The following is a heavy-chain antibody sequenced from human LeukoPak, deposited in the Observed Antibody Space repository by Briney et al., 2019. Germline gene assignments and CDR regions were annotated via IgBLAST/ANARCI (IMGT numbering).Heavy chain of an antibody. CDR2: IYYRGGT. CDR1: GVSISSYY. J-gene: IGHJ1*01. Sequence: PPETLSLTRTVSGVSISSYYWSWIRQPPAEGLEWIGYIYYRGGTNYNPSLKSRVTISVATSKIQFSLKLSSVTAADTAVYYCARAPRDYYDSSGYSHREYFQHWGQGTLVTVSS. V-gene: IGHV4-59*08. D-gene: IGHD3-22*01. CDR3: ARAPRDYYDSSGYSHREYFQH.